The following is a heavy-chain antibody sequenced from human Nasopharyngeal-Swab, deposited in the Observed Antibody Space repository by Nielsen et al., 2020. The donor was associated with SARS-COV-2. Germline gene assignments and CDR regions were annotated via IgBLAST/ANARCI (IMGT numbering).Heavy chain of an antibody. J-gene: IGHJ4*02. CDR3: ARDGYSSSWYDY. Sequence: GESLKTSCAASGFTFSSYSMNWVRQAPGKGLEWVSSISSSSSYIYYADSVKGRFTISRDNAKNSLYLQMNSLRAEDTAVYYCARDGYSSSWYDYWGQGTLVTVSS. CDR1: GFTFSSYS. V-gene: IGHV3-21*01. CDR2: ISSSSSYI. D-gene: IGHD6-13*01.